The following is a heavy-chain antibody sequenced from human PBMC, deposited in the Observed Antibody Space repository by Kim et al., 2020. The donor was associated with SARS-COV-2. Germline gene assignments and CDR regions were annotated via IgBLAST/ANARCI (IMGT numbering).Heavy chain of an antibody. CDR1: GFTFSSYA. V-gene: IGHV3-30*04. J-gene: IGHJ4*02. Sequence: GGSLRLSCAASGFTFSSYAMHWVRQAPGKGLEWVAVISYDGSNKYYADSVKGRFTISRDNSKNTLYLQMNSLRAEDTAVYYCARDYYFDYWGQGTLVTVSS. CDR3: ARDYYFDY. CDR2: ISYDGSNK.